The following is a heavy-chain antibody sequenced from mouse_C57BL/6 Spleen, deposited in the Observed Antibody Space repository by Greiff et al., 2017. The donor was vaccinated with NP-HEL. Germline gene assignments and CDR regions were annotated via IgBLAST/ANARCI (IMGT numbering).Heavy chain of an antibody. CDR3: ARPHDGYWYYFDY. CDR1: GFTFSDYG. Sequence: EVQLVESGGGLVKPGGSLKLSCAASGFTFSDYGMHWVRQAPEKGLEWVAYISSGSSTIYYADTLKGRFTISKANAKNTLFLQMTSLRSEDTAMYYCARPHDGYWYYFDYWGQGTTLTVSS. CDR2: ISSGSSTI. V-gene: IGHV5-17*01. J-gene: IGHJ2*01. D-gene: IGHD2-3*01.